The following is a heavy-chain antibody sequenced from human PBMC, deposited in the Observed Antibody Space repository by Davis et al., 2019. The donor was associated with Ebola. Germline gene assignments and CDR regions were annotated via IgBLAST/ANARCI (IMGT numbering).Heavy chain of an antibody. Sequence: SLRLSCSASGFTFSTYAMGWVRQAPGKGLECVSDISSGGGAPYYADSVKGRFTTFRDNPKNTLYLQMNSLRAEDTAVYYCAKDSAAAATGDLLYYYYGMDVWGQGTTVTVSS. CDR3: AKDSAAAATGDLLYYYYGMDV. CDR1: GFTFSTYA. D-gene: IGHD6-13*01. J-gene: IGHJ6*02. CDR2: ISSGGGAP. V-gene: IGHV3-23*01.